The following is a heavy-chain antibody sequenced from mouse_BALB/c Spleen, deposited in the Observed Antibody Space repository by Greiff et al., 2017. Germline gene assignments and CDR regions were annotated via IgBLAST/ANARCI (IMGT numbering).Heavy chain of an antibody. V-gene: IGHV5-9-3*01. CDR2: ISSGGSYT. D-gene: IGHD2-2*01. CDR1: GFTFSSYA. J-gene: IGHJ3*01. Sequence: EVHLVESGGGLVKPGGSLKLSCAASGFTFSSYAMSWVRQTPEKRLEWVATISSGGSYTYYPDSVKGRFTISRDNAKNTLYLQMSSLRSEDTAMYYCAREDGYDWFAYWGQGTLVTVAA. CDR3: AREDGYDWFAY.